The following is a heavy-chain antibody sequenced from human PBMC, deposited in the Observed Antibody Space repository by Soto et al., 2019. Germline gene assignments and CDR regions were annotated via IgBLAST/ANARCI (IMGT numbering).Heavy chain of an antibody. V-gene: IGHV3-30*18. CDR3: AKGGGYSGYDFFRFDP. CDR1: GFTFSSYG. D-gene: IGHD5-12*01. Sequence: PVGSLRLSCAASGFTFSSYGMHWVRQAPGKGLEWVAVISYDGSNKYYADSVKGRFTISRDNSKNTLYLQMSSLRAEDTAVYYCAKGGGYSGYDFFRFDPWGQGTLVTVSS. CDR2: ISYDGSNK. J-gene: IGHJ5*02.